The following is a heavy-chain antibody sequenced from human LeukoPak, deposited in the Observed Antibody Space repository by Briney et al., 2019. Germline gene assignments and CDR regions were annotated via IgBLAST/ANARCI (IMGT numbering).Heavy chain of an antibody. CDR2: IHYSGST. J-gene: IGHJ3*01. Sequence: SETLSLTCTVSGGSISTYYWSWIRQPPGKGLEWIGYIHYSGSTNYSPSLKSRVTISVDTSKNRFSLRLSSVTAADTAVYYCARDRQHRDAFDVWGQGTMVTVSS. CDR1: GGSISTYY. V-gene: IGHV4-59*01. CDR3: ARDRQHRDAFDV.